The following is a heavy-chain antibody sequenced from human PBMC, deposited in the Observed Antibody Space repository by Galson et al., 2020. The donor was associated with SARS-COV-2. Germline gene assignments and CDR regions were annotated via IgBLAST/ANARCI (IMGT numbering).Heavy chain of an antibody. Sequence: ASVKVSCKASGYTFTSYYMHWVRQAPGQGLEWMGIINPSGGSTSYAQKFQGRVTMTRDTSTSTVYMELSSLRSEDTAVYYCARDLGFIWFGVWRGMDVWGQGTTVTVSS. J-gene: IGHJ6*02. CDR3: ARDLGFIWFGVWRGMDV. V-gene: IGHV1-46*01. CDR2: INPSGGST. CDR1: GYTFTSYY. D-gene: IGHD3-10*01.